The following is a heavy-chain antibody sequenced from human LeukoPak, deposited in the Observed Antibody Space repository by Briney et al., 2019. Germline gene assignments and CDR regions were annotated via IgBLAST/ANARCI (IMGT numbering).Heavy chain of an antibody. J-gene: IGHJ5*02. V-gene: IGHV4-59*08. CDR2: ITGSIHYSGST. CDR1: GGSISNYY. Sequence: PSETLSLTCTVSGGSISNYYWNWIRQPPGKGLEWIGYITGSIHYSGSTSYNPSLKSRVTISVDTSKNQFSLKLSSVTAADTAVYYCASQETRYSIAASETWGQGTLVTVSS. CDR3: ASQETRYSIAASET. D-gene: IGHD6-13*01.